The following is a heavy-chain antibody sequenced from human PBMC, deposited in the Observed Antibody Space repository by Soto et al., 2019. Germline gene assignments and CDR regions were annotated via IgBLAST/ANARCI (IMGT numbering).Heavy chain of an antibody. CDR2: IIPIFGTA. CDR1: GGTFSSYA. V-gene: IGHV1-69*01. J-gene: IGHJ4*02. Sequence: QVQLVQSGAEVKKPGSSVKVSCKASGGTFSSYAISWVRQAPGQGLEWMGGIIPIFGTANYAQKFQGRVTITADETTSTAYMELSSLRSEDTAVYYCARGADTAMVRIPYYFDYWGQGTLVTVSS. D-gene: IGHD5-18*01. CDR3: ARGADTAMVRIPYYFDY.